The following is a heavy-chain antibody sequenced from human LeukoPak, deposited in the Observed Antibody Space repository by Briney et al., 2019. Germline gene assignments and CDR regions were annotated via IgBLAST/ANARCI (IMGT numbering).Heavy chain of an antibody. CDR2: IYTSGST. Sequence: SGTLSLTCTVPGGSISSNYWSWIRQPAGKGLEWIGRIYTSGSTNYNPSLKSRVTMSLDTSKNQFSLKLSSVTAADTAVYYCARTVTVTTSWCYFDLWGRGTLVTVSS. V-gene: IGHV4-4*07. CDR3: ARTVTVTTSWCYFDL. D-gene: IGHD4-17*01. J-gene: IGHJ2*01. CDR1: GGSISSNY.